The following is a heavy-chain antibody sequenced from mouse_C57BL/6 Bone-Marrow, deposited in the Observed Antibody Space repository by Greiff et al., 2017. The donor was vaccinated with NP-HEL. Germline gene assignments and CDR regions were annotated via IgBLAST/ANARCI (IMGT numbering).Heavy chain of an antibody. J-gene: IGHJ4*01. D-gene: IGHD3-2*02. V-gene: IGHV5-6*01. CDR2: ISSGGSYT. Sequence: EVKLMESGGDLVKPGGSLTLSCAASGFTFSSYGMSWVRQTPDKRLEWVATISSGGSYTYSPDSVKGRFTISRDNAKNTLYLQMSSLKSEDTAMYYCARRGSSGYLYYAMDYWGQGTSVTVSS. CDR3: ARRGSSGYLYYAMDY. CDR1: GFTFSSYG.